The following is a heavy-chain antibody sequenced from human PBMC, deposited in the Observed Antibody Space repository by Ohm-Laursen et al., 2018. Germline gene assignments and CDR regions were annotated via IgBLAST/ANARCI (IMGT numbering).Heavy chain of an antibody. Sequence: PSDTLSLTCTVSGGSISSGGYYWSWIRQHPGKGLEWIGYIYYSGSTYYNPSLKSLVTISVDTSKNQFSLKLSSVTAADTAVYYCARVYGSGSYYSWWFDPWGQGTLVTVSS. CDR1: GGSISSGGYY. D-gene: IGHD3-10*01. CDR2: IYYSGST. J-gene: IGHJ5*02. CDR3: ARVYGSGSYYSWWFDP. V-gene: IGHV4-31*01.